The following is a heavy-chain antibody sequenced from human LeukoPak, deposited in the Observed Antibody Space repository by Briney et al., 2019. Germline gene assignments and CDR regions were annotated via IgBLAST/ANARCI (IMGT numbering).Heavy chain of an antibody. CDR3: ARTGIAVAGVDY. V-gene: IGHV4-59*01. Sequence: PSETLSLTCTVSGGSISSYNWSWIRQPPGKGLEWIGYIYYSGSTNYNPSLKSRVTISVDTSKNQFSLKLSSVTAADTAVYYCARTGIAVAGVDYWGQGTLVTVSS. J-gene: IGHJ4*02. CDR2: IYYSGST. CDR1: GGSISSYN. D-gene: IGHD6-19*01.